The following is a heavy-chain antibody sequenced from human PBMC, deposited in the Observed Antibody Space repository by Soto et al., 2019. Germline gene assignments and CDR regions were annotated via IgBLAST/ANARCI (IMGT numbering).Heavy chain of an antibody. J-gene: IGHJ4*02. Sequence: EVQLLESGGGSVQPGGSLRLSCVASGHTFQNYAMTWVRQAPGKGLEWVSGISGSGGSTYYADSVRGRFTISRDDSKNTLYLQMSSLRAEDTAVYYCVKVSRGIGLVPAALNWGQGTLGTFSS. V-gene: IGHV3-23*01. CDR1: GHTFQNYA. D-gene: IGHD2-2*01. CDR3: VKVSRGIGLVPAALN. CDR2: ISGSGGST.